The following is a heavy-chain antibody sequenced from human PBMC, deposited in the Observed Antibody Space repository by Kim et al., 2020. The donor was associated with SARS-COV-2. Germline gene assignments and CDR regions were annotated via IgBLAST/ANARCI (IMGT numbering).Heavy chain of an antibody. CDR1: GGSFSGYY. D-gene: IGHD2-21*02. J-gene: IGHJ3*02. CDR3: ARDFGGGDPFDI. CDR2: INHSGST. Sequence: SETLSLTCAVYGGSFSGYYWSWIRQPPGKGLEWIGEINHSGSTNYNPSLKSRVTISVDTSKNQFSLKLSSVTAADTAVYYCARDFGGGDPFDIWGQGTMVTVSS. V-gene: IGHV4-34*01.